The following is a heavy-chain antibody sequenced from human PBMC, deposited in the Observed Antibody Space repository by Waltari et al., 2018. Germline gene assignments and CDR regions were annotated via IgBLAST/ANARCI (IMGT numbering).Heavy chain of an antibody. CDR3: ATEEPDYGDYLSTFDY. Sequence: QVQLVQSGAEVKKPGASVKVSCKVSGYTLTELSMHWVRQAPGKGLEWMGGFDPEDGETIYAQKFQGRVTMTEDTSTDTADMELSSLRSEDTAVYYCATEEPDYGDYLSTFDYWGQGTLVTVSS. V-gene: IGHV1-24*01. D-gene: IGHD4-17*01. CDR1: GYTLTELS. CDR2: FDPEDGET. J-gene: IGHJ4*02.